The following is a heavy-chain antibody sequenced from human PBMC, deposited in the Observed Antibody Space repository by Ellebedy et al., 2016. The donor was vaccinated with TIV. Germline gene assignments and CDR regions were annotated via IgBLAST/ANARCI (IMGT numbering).Heavy chain of an antibody. CDR3: AKPSSFDYNPRLDY. J-gene: IGHJ4*02. CDR1: GYIFTSYY. CDR2: IHPSSGCA. Sequence: AASVKVSCKASGYIFTSYYIHWVRQAPGQGLEWLGKIHPSSGCAKYSQNFQGTVTMTRDTSTSTAYLELSSLRSEDTAIYYCAKPSSFDYNPRLDYWGQGTPVTVSS. D-gene: IGHD3-10*01. V-gene: IGHV1-46*01.